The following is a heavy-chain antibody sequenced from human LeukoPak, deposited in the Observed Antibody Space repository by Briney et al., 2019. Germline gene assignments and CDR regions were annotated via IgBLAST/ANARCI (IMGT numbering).Heavy chain of an antibody. D-gene: IGHD6-19*01. CDR2: ISYDGSNK. CDR1: GFTFSSYA. CDR3: ARDMDGSGWYVFDY. V-gene: IGHV3-30-3*01. Sequence: PGGSLRPSCAASGFTFSSYAMHWVRQAPGKGLEWVAVISYDGSNKYYADSVKGRFTISRDNSKNTLYLQMNSLRAEDTAVYYCARDMDGSGWYVFDYWGQGTLATVSS. J-gene: IGHJ4*02.